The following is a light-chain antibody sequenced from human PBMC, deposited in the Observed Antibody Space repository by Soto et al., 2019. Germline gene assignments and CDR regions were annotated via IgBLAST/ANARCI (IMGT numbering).Light chain of an antibody. V-gene: IGKV1-5*03. CDR2: KAC. J-gene: IGKJ1*01. CDR1: QSISSW. CDR3: QQYNSFPT. Sequence: DIQMTQSPSTLSASVGDRVTITCRASQSISSWLAWYQQKPGKAPKLLIYKACSLESGVPSRFRGSGSGTEFTLTISSLQPDDFATYYCQQYNSFPTFGQGTKVEIK.